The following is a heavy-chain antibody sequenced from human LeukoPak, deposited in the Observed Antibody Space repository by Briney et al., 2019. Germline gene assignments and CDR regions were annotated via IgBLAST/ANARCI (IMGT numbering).Heavy chain of an antibody. V-gene: IGHV5-51*01. J-gene: IGHJ6*03. CDR1: GYIFTTSW. CDR3: ARHYGSELTTKYYYYMDV. CDR2: IYPGDSDA. Sequence: GESLKISCKGSGYIFTTSWIGWVRQLPGKGLEFMGMIYPGDSDAKYSPSFQGQVTISADKSISTAYLQWSSLKASDTTMYYCARHYGSELTTKYYYYMDVWGKGTTVTVSS. D-gene: IGHD1-26*01.